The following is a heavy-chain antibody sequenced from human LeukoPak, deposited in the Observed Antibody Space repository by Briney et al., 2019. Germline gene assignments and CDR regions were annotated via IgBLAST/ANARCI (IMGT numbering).Heavy chain of an antibody. V-gene: IGHV4-61*01. J-gene: IGHJ4*02. D-gene: IGHD6-25*01. Sequence: SETLSLTCTVSGGSVSSGFYYWSWIRQPPGKGLEWIGYIYYSGSTNYNPSLKSRVTISVDTSKNQFSLRLSSVTAADTAVYYCARGEGACGSDSFDYWGQGTLVSVSS. CDR3: ARGEGACGSDSFDY. CDR2: IYYSGST. CDR1: GGSVSSGFYY.